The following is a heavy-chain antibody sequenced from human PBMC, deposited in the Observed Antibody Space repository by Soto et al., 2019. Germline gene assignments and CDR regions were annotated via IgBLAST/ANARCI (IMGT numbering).Heavy chain of an antibody. CDR1: GYTFTSYY. CDR3: ARGPSDIVVVPAFHNYGMDV. J-gene: IGHJ6*02. Sequence: GASVKVSCKASGYTFTSYYMHWVRQAPGQGLEWMGIINHSGGSTSYAQKFQGRVTMTRDTSTSTVYMELSSLRSEDTAVYYCARGPSDIVVVPAFHNYGMDVWGQGTTVTVSS. V-gene: IGHV1-46*01. D-gene: IGHD2-2*01. CDR2: INHSGGST.